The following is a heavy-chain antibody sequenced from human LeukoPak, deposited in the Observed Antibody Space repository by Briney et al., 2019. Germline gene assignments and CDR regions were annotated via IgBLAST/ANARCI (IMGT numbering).Heavy chain of an antibody. D-gene: IGHD3-10*01. V-gene: IGHV3-48*03. J-gene: IGHJ6*04. CDR3: ARAPRGVRYYYGMDV. Sequence: GGSLKLSCAASGFTFSSYEMNWVRQAPGKGLEWVSYISSSGSTIYYADSVKGRFTISRGNAKNSLYLQMNSLRAEDTAVYYCARAPRGVRYYYGMDVWGKGTTVTVSS. CDR1: GFTFSSYE. CDR2: ISSSGSTI.